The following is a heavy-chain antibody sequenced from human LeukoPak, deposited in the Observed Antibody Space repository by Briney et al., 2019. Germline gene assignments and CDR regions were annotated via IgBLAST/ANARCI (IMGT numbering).Heavy chain of an antibody. CDR2: IQQDGSAK. Sequence: GGSLRLSCAASGFTFSSYWMSWVRQAPGKGLEWVANIQQDGSAKDYVDSVQGRFTISRDNAKNSLYPQMNSLRAEDTAVYHCARDGYGSGSHDYWGQGTLVTVSS. CDR1: GFTFSSYW. V-gene: IGHV3-7*04. CDR3: ARDGYGSGSHDY. J-gene: IGHJ4*02. D-gene: IGHD3-10*01.